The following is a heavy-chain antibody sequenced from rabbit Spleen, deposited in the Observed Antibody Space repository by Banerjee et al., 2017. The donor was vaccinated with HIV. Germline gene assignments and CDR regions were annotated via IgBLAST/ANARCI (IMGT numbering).Heavy chain of an antibody. CDR2: IYAGSSEP. Sequence: QSLEESGGDLVKPGASPTLTCTASGFSISGAYWICWVRQAPGKGLEWIACIYAGSSEPAYASWAKGRFTISKTSSTTVTLQMTSLTAADTATYFCARDRPYDGTYYALWGPGTLVTVS. V-gene: IGHV1S40*01. D-gene: IGHD4-2*01. CDR1: GFSISGAYW. J-gene: IGHJ4*01. CDR3: ARDRPYDGTYYAL.